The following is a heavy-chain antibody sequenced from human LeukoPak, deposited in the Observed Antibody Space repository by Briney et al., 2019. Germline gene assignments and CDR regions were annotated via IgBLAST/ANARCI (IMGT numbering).Heavy chain of an antibody. CDR3: AKDHSAMVRGAASY. J-gene: IGHJ4*02. D-gene: IGHD3-10*01. CDR1: GFTFDDYA. V-gene: IGHV3-9*01. CDR2: ISWNSGSI. Sequence: GGSLRLSCAASGFTFDDYAMHWVRQAPGKGLEWVSGISWNSGSIGYADSVKGRFTISRDNAKNSLYLQMNSLRAEDTALYYCAKDHSAMVRGAASYWGQGTLVTVSS.